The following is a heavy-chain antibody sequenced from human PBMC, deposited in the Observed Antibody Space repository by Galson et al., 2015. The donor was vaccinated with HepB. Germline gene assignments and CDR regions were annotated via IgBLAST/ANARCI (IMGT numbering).Heavy chain of an antibody. CDR2: IKQDGTEK. Sequence: SLRLSCAASGFTFSSCWMSWVRQAPGKGLEWVANIKQDGTEKYYVDSVKGRFTISRDNAKNSLYLQMNSLRAEDTAVYYCARGRSCSTTSCHGKNWYFDLWGRGTLVTVSS. D-gene: IGHD2-2*01. J-gene: IGHJ2*01. CDR1: GFTFSSCW. V-gene: IGHV3-7*01. CDR3: ARGRSCSTTSCHGKNWYFDL.